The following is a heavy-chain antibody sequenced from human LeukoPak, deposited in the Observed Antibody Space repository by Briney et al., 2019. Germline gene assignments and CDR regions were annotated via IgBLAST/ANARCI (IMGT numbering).Heavy chain of an antibody. V-gene: IGHV3-23*01. CDR2: IGGGPGNT. J-gene: IGHJ2*01. Sequence: PGGSLRLSCAASGFSFSSYAMSWVRQAPGKGLEWVSVIGGGPGNTYYTDSVKGRFTISRDNSKNTLYLHLNSLRAEDTAVYYCAKGKGPTANWYFDVWGRGTLVTVSS. CDR1: GFSFSSYA. CDR3: AKGKGPTANWYFDV. D-gene: IGHD2-21*02.